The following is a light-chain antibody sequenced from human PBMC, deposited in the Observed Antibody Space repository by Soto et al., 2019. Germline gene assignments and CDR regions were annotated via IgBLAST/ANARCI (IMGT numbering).Light chain of an antibody. CDR2: EVS. CDR3: SSYTSSTTVV. Sequence: QSALTQPASGSGSPGQSITISCTGTSSDVGPYNYVSWYQQHPGKAPKLMIYEVSNRPSGVSNRFSGSKSGNTASLTISGLQAEDEADYYCSSYTSSTTVVFGGGTKVTV. J-gene: IGLJ2*01. CDR1: SSDVGPYNY. V-gene: IGLV2-14*01.